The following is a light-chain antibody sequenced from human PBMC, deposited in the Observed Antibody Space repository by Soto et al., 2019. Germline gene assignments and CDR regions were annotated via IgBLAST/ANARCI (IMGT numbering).Light chain of an antibody. CDR2: EDN. CDR1: SGSIGSNF. CDR3: QSYDSSNRGV. V-gene: IGLV6-57*04. Sequence: FMLTQPHSVSESPGKTVTFSCTRSSGSIGSNFVQWYQQRPGSAPTLMIYEDNQRPSGVPDRFSGSIDSSSNSASLTISGLKTEDEGDYYCQSYDSSNRGVFGGGTKLTVL. J-gene: IGLJ3*02.